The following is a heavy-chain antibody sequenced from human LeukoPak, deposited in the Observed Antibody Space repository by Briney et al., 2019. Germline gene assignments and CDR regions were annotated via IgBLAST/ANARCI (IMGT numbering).Heavy chain of an antibody. Sequence: SGTLSLTCSVSGGSISGHYWTWIRQPPGKGLEWIGQIHYTGKPDYNPSLKSRITISVDTSKNQVSLQVSSVTAADSAIYYCARFGVDYDMDVWGHGTTVTVFS. CDR3: ARFGVDYDMDV. CDR2: IHYTGKP. CDR1: GGSISGHY. J-gene: IGHJ6*02. V-gene: IGHV4-59*11. D-gene: IGHD3-16*01.